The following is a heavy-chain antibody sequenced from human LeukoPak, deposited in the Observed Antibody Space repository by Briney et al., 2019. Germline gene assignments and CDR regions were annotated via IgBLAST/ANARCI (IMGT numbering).Heavy chain of an antibody. J-gene: IGHJ4*02. CDR1: GFTFSNAW. D-gene: IGHD6-19*01. V-gene: IGHV3-15*01. CDR2: IRSKTDGGTT. Sequence: GGSLRLSCAASGFTFSNAWMSWVRQAPGKGLEWIGRIRSKTDGGTTDYAAPVKDRFTISRDDSKNTLFLQINSLKTEDTAVYYCTTYVAVAGTRHFDSWGQGALVTVSS. CDR3: TTYVAVAGTRHFDS.